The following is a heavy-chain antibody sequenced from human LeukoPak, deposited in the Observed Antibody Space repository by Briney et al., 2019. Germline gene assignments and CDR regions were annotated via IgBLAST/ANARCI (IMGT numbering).Heavy chain of an antibody. CDR1: GFSFSDHW. CDR2: IKKDGSEQ. V-gene: IGHV3-7*01. D-gene: IGHD5-24*01. J-gene: IGHJ4*02. CDR3: ARDLGWLQSDY. Sequence: PGGSLSLSCVASGFSFSDHWMNWFRQAPGKGLEWVATIKKDGSEQYYVDSMKGRFTISRDNAKNSVYLQINSLRAEDTAVYYCARDLGWLQSDYWGQGTLVTVSS.